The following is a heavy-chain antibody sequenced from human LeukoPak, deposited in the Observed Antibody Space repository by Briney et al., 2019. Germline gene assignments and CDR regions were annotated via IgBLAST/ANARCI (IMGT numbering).Heavy chain of an antibody. V-gene: IGHV1-2*02. CDR1: GYTFTGYY. D-gene: IGHD4-17*01. CDR3: ARGLSGDSRAYYFDY. CDR2: INPNSGGT. J-gene: IGHJ4*02. Sequence: ASVKVSCKASGYTFTGYYMHWVRQAPGQGLEWMGWINPNSGGTNYAQKFQGRVTMTRDTSISTAYMELSRLRSDDTAVYYCARGLSGDSRAYYFDYWGQGTLVTVSS.